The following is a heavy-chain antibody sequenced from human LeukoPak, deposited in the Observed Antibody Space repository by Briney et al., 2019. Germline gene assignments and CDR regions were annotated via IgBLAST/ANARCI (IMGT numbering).Heavy chain of an antibody. V-gene: IGHV4-38-2*01. D-gene: IGHD2-2*01. Sequence: SETLSLTCAVSGYSISTGRYWGWIRQPPGKGLEWIGSIYQSGSTYYNPSLKSRVTISVDTSKNQFSLNLRSVTAADTAVYYCARSLSTPGIDYWGQGTLVTVSS. CDR3: ARSLSTPGIDY. J-gene: IGHJ4*02. CDR1: GYSISTGRY. CDR2: IYQSGST.